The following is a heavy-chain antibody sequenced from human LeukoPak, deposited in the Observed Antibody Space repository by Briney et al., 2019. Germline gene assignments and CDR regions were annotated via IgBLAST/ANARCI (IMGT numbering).Heavy chain of an antibody. J-gene: IGHJ4*02. CDR3: AKDYHDSSGYFRVPHVFDY. CDR1: GFTFSDYY. CDR2: IGTSGSTK. V-gene: IGHV3-11*04. Sequence: GGSLRLSCAASGFTFSDYYMSWIRQAPGKGLEWVSYIGTSGSTKYYADSVKGRFTISRDNSKNTLYLQMNSLRAEDTAVYYCAKDYHDSSGYFRVPHVFDYWGQGTLVTVSS. D-gene: IGHD3-22*01.